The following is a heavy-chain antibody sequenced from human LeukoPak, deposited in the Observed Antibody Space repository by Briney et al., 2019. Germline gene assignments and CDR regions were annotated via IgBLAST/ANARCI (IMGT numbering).Heavy chain of an antibody. V-gene: IGHV1-18*01. CDR3: ARELHSSSWSNFDY. CDR1: GYTFTSYG. D-gene: IGHD6-13*01. J-gene: IGHJ4*02. Sequence: ASVKVSCKASGYTFTSYGISWVRQAPGQGLEWMGWISAYNGNTNYAQELQGRVTMTTDTSTSTAYMELRSLRSDDTAVYYCARELHSSSWSNFDYWGQGTLVTVSS. CDR2: ISAYNGNT.